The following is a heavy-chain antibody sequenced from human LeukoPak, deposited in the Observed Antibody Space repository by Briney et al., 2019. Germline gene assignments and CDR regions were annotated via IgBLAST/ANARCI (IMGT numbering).Heavy chain of an antibody. D-gene: IGHD3-22*01. CDR1: GGSFSGYY. CDR2: IYYSGST. V-gene: IGHV4-59*01. CDR3: ARGGRGGYYLMFDY. J-gene: IGHJ4*02. Sequence: PSETLSLTCAVYGGSFSGYYWSWIRQPPGKGLEWIGSIYYSGSTNYNPSLKSRVTISVDTSKNQFSLKLSSVTAADTAVYYCARGGRGGYYLMFDYWGQGTLVTVSS.